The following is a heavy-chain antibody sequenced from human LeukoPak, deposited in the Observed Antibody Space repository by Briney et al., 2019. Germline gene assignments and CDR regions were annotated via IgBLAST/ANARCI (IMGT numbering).Heavy chain of an antibody. CDR1: GFTFSSYW. D-gene: IGHD3-22*01. J-gene: IGHJ4*02. V-gene: IGHV3-7*01. CDR3: ASMGYYYDSSGYYPLFED. Sequence: GGSLRLSCAASGFTFSSYWMSRVRQAPGKGLEWVANIKQDGTEKYYVDSVKGRFTISRDNAKNSLYLQMNSLRAEDTAVYYCASMGYYYDSSGYYPLFEDWGQGTLVTVSS. CDR2: IKQDGTEK.